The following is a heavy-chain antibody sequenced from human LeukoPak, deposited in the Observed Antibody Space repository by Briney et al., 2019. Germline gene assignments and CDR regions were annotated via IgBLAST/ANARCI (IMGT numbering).Heavy chain of an antibody. D-gene: IGHD2-15*01. CDR2: INPNSGGT. CDR3: ARATGVVAATAAFDI. J-gene: IGHJ3*02. V-gene: IGHV1-2*02. CDR1: GYTFTGYY. Sequence: ASVTVSCKASGYTFTGYYMHWVRQAPGQGLEWMGWINPNSGGTNYAQKFQGRVTMTRDTSISTAYMELSRLRSDDTAVYYCARATGVVAATAAFDIWGQGTMVTVSS.